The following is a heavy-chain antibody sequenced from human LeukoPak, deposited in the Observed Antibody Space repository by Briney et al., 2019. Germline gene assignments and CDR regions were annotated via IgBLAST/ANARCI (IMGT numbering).Heavy chain of an antibody. D-gene: IGHD3-10*01. CDR1: RFTFSIYT. CDR3: ARDGETDYYGSGSYPDY. Sequence: GGSLRLSCAASRFTFSIYTMNWVRQAPGKGLEWVSSISSSSYKYYADSVKGRFTITRDNAKNSLYLQMNSLRAEDTAVYYCARDGETDYYGSGSYPDYWGQGTLVTVSS. V-gene: IGHV3-21*01. J-gene: IGHJ4*02. CDR2: ISSSSYK.